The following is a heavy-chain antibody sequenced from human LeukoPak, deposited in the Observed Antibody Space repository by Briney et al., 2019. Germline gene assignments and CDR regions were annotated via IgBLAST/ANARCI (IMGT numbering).Heavy chain of an antibody. Sequence: GGSLRLSCAASGFTFSDYWMAWVRQAPGKGLEWVSVIYSGGSTYYADSVKGRLTISRDNSKNTLYLQMNSLRAEDTAVYYCAGDMEQLVPLGYWGQGTLVTVSS. CDR2: IYSGGST. J-gene: IGHJ4*02. D-gene: IGHD6-6*01. CDR3: AGDMEQLVPLGY. CDR1: GFTFSDYW. V-gene: IGHV3-66*02.